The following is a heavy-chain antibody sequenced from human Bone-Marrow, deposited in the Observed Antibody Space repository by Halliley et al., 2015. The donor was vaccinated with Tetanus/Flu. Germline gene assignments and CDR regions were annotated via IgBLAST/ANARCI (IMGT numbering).Heavy chain of an antibody. J-gene: IGHJ5*02. CDR3: ARGNSILGVVMGWFDP. D-gene: IGHD3-3*01. Sequence: LRLSCAVSGDSISNHYWSWIRQPPGEGLEWIGEIHHSGSTNYNPSLKSRVTILVDKSKNQFSLKLNSVTAADTAIYYCARGNSILGVVMGWFDPWGQGTLFTVSS. V-gene: IGHV4-59*11. CDR2: IHHSGST. CDR1: GDSISNHY.